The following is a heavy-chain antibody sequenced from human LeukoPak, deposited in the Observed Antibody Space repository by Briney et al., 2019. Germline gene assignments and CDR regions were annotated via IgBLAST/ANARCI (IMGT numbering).Heavy chain of an antibody. J-gene: IGHJ4*02. Sequence: PGGSLRLSCAASGFTFSSYGMHWVRQAPGKGLEWVAVISYDGSNKYHADSVKGRFTISRDNSKNTLYLQMNSLRAEDTAVYYWANGDSGYYYDSSGYETPLFDYWGQGTLVTVSS. CDR2: ISYDGSNK. D-gene: IGHD3-22*01. CDR3: ANGDSGYYYDSSGYETPLFDY. V-gene: IGHV3-30*18. CDR1: GFTFSSYG.